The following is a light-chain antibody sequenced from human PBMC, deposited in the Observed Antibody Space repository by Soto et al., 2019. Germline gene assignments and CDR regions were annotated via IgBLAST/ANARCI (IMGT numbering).Light chain of an antibody. CDR3: QVWDSSSDHPGVV. CDR2: YDS. Sequence: SYELTQPPSGSVAPGKTARITCGGNNIGSKSVHWYQQKPGQAPVLVIYYDSDRPSGIPERFSGSNSGNTATLTISRVEAGDEADYYCQVWDSSSDHPGVVFGGGTKLPVL. J-gene: IGLJ2*01. CDR1: NIGSKS. V-gene: IGLV3-21*04.